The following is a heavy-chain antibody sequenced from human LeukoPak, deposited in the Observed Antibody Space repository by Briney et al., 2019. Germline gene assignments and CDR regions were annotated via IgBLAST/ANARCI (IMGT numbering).Heavy chain of an antibody. CDR3: SIVVVSAFDY. D-gene: IGHD3-22*01. CDR2: INPNSGGT. J-gene: IGHJ4*02. Sequence: GASVKVSCKASGYTFTDYYIHWVRQAPGQGLEWMGWINPNSGGTNYAQKFQGRVTMTRDTSISTAYMELSRLRSDDTAVYYCSIVVVSAFDYWGQGTLVTVSS. V-gene: IGHV1-2*02. CDR1: GYTFTDYY.